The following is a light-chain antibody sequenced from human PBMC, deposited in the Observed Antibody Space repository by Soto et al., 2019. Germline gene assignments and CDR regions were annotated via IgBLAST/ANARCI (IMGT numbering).Light chain of an antibody. CDR3: CSYAGSSTYV. CDR2: EAS. Sequence: QSALTQPASVSGSPGQSITISCTGTSSNVGSYILVSWYQQHPGKAPKLMIYEASKRPSGVSNRLSGSKSGNTASLTISGLQDGDEADYYCCSYAGSSTYVFGGGTKLTVL. V-gene: IGLV2-23*01. J-gene: IGLJ2*01. CDR1: SSNVGSYIL.